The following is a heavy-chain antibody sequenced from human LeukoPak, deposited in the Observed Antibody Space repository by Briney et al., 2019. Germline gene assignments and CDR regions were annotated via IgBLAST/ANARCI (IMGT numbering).Heavy chain of an antibody. V-gene: IGHV3-48*01. CDR2: ISSSSSTI. Sequence: GGSLRLSCAASGFTFSTYSMNWVRQAPGKGLEWVSYISSSSSTIYYADSVKGRFTISRDNVKNSLYLQMNSLRAEDTAVYYCARGSTYYDSSGQVPFDYWGQGTLVTVSS. D-gene: IGHD3-22*01. CDR3: ARGSTYYDSSGQVPFDY. CDR1: GFTFSTYS. J-gene: IGHJ4*02.